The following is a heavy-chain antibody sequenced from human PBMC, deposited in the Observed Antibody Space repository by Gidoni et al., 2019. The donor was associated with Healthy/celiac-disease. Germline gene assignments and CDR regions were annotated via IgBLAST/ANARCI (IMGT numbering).Heavy chain of an antibody. CDR1: GYPFTSYA. D-gene: IGHD3-22*01. CDR3: ARDFLNPYYYDSSGYTFGY. Sequence: QVQLVQSGAEVKKPGASVKASCKASGYPFTSYAMHWVRQAPGQRLEWMGWINAGNGNTKYSQKCQGRVTITRDTSASTAYMELSSLRSEDTAVYYCARDFLNPYYYDSSGYTFGYWGQGTLVTVSS. CDR2: INAGNGNT. V-gene: IGHV1-3*01. J-gene: IGHJ4*02.